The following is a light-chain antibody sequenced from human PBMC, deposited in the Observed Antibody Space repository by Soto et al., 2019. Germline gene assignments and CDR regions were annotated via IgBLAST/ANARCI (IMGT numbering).Light chain of an antibody. V-gene: IGKV3-15*01. Sequence: EIVLTQSPATLSLSPGERSTLSFMSTDTVSTNLAWFQRKAGQPPRLLIYGSSTRATGVPDRFSGSGSGTEFALIISSLQSEDVAVYYCQQYSNWPPAITFGQGTRLEIK. CDR3: QQYSNWPPAIT. J-gene: IGKJ5*01. CDR2: GSS. CDR1: DTVSTN.